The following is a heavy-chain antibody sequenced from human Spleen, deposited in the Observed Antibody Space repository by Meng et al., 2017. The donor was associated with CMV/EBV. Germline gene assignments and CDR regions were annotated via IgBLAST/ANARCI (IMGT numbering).Heavy chain of an antibody. CDR3: ARDVGKGNYDFWSGHYGDAFDI. CDR2: ITNSSSYI. D-gene: IGHD3-3*01. Sequence: GGSLRLSCAASGFIFSGYSMNWVRQAPGKGLEWVSSITNSSSYIYYADSVKGRFTISRDNAKNSLYLQMNSLRAEDTAVYYCARDVGKGNYDFWSGHYGDAFDIWGQGTMVTVSS. J-gene: IGHJ3*02. V-gene: IGHV3-21*01. CDR1: GFIFSGYS.